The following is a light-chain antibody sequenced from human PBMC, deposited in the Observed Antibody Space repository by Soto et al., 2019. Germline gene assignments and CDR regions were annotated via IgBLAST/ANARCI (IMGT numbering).Light chain of an antibody. CDR2: EVS. CDR3: SSYTDNSTLV. J-gene: IGLJ1*01. Sequence: QSVLTQPASVSGSPGQSITISCSGTSSDIGSYNHVAWYQQHPDKAPKLILYEVSNRPSGVSNRFSGSKSGNTASLTISGLQTEDGADYYCSSYTDNSTLVFGTGTKLTVL. CDR1: SSDIGSYNH. V-gene: IGLV2-14*01.